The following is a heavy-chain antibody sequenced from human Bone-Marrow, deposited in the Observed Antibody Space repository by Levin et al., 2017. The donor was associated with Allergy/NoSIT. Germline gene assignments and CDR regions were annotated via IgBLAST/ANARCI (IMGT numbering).Heavy chain of an antibody. CDR3: AKDRALYPPNAFDI. V-gene: IGHV3-23*01. J-gene: IGHJ3*02. Sequence: SGGSLRLSCAASGFTFSNYAMSWVRQAPGKGLECVSSIRGSGGVTYYADSVQGRFTISRDNSKNTVFLQMNGLRGDDTAVYYCAKDRALYPPNAFDIWGQGTMVTVSS. CDR2: IRGSGGVT. CDR1: GFTFSNYA. D-gene: IGHD2-8*01.